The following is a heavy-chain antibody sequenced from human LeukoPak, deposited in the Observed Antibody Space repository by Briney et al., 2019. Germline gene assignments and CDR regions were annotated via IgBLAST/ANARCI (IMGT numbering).Heavy chain of an antibody. CDR3: ATVLVAAAGTLNPHY. J-gene: IGHJ4*02. D-gene: IGHD6-13*01. V-gene: IGHV1-24*01. CDR2: FDPEDGET. CDR1: GYTLTELS. Sequence: ASVKVSCKVSGYTLTELSMHWVRQAPGKGLEWMGGFDPEDGETIYAQKFQGRVTMTEDTSTDTAYMELSSLRSEDTAVYYCATVLVAAAGTLNPHYWGQGTLVTVSS.